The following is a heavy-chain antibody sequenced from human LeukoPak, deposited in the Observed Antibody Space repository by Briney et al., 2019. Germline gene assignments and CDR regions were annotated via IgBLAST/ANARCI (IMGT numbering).Heavy chain of an antibody. J-gene: IGHJ5*02. CDR2: IIPIFGTA. Sequence: SVKVSCKASGYTFTSSGISWVRQAPGQGLEWMGRIIPIFGTANYAQKFQGRVTITTDESTSTAYMELSSLRSEDTAVYYCATSSVAGTGFNWFDPWGQGTLVTVSS. V-gene: IGHV1-69*05. CDR3: ATSSVAGTGFNWFDP. D-gene: IGHD2-15*01. CDR1: GYTFTSSG.